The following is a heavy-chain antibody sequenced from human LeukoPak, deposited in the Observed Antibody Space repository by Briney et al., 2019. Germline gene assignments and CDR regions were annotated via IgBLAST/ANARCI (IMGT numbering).Heavy chain of an antibody. Sequence: GGSLRLSCAASGFTFSSYAMSWVRQAPGKGLEWVSAISGSGGSTYYADSVKGRFTISRDNSKNTLYLQMNSLRAEDTAVYYCAKFLPTHIVVANYYFDYWGQGTLVTVAS. J-gene: IGHJ4*02. CDR1: GFTFSSYA. CDR3: AKFLPTHIVVANYYFDY. D-gene: IGHD2-21*01. CDR2: ISGSGGST. V-gene: IGHV3-23*01.